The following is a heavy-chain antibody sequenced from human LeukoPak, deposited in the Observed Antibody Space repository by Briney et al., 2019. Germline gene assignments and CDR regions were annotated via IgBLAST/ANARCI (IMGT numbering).Heavy chain of an antibody. CDR1: GGTFSSYA. Sequence: GSSVKVSCKASGGTFSSYAISWVRQAPGQGLEWMGVLIPFFGTANYAHKFQGSVTITADESTSTAYVELSSLKSEDTAVYYCARLGDHSSGWYAGVSVTKNVRAFDIWGQGTMVTVSS. V-gene: IGHV1-69*01. CDR2: LIPFFGTA. CDR3: ARLGDHSSGWYAGVSVTKNVRAFDI. D-gene: IGHD6-19*01. J-gene: IGHJ3*02.